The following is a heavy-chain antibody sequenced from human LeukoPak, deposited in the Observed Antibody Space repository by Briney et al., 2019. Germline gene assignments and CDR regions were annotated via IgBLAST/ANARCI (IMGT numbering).Heavy chain of an antibody. J-gene: IGHJ6*02. CDR2: ISWNSGSI. V-gene: IGHV3-9*01. D-gene: IGHD6-13*01. Sequence: GRSLRLSCAASGFTFDDYAMHWVRQAPGKGLEWVSGISWNSGSIGYADSVKGRFTISRDNAKNSLYLQMNSLRAEDTALYYCARAAAAYYYYGMDVWGQGTTVTVSS. CDR1: GFTFDDYA. CDR3: ARAAAAYYYYGMDV.